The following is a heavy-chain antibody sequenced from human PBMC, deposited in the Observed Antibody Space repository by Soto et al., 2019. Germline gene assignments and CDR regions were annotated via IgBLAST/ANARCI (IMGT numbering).Heavy chain of an antibody. J-gene: IGHJ4*02. Sequence: QVPLVQSGAEVKKPGASVKVSCKASGYTFTTYDINWVRQATGQGLELMGWMNPYNSNTGYAQRFQGRVTLTWDTSISTAYMELSSLTSEDTAIYYCARGGDFDFWGQGTLVSVSS. D-gene: IGHD7-27*01. V-gene: IGHV1-8*01. CDR2: MNPYNSNT. CDR3: ARGGDFDF. CDR1: GYTFTTYD.